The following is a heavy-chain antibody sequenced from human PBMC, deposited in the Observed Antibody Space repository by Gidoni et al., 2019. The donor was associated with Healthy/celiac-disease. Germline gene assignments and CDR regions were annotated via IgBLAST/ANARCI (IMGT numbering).Heavy chain of an antibody. V-gene: IGHV1-3*01. CDR2: INAGNGNT. Sequence: QVQLVQSGAEVKKPGASVKVSCKASGYTFTSYAMHWVRQAPGQRLEWMGWINAGNGNTKYSQKFQGRVTITRDTSASTAYMELSSLRSEDTAVYYCASGPRASGWSYYYYGMDVWGQGTTVTVSS. CDR1: GYTFTSYA. CDR3: ASGPRASGWSYYYYGMDV. J-gene: IGHJ6*02. D-gene: IGHD6-19*01.